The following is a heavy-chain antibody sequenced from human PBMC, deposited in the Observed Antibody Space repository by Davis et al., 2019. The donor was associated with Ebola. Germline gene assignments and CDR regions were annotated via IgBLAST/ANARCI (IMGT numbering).Heavy chain of an antibody. CDR3: ARGIAASYSFDY. D-gene: IGHD6-13*01. V-gene: IGHV3-23*01. CDR2: ISGSGGST. Sequence: PGGSLRLSCAASGFTFSTYAMGWVRQAPGKGLEWVSAISGSGGSTYYADSVKGRFTISRDNSKNTLYLQMSSLRAEDTAVYYCARGIAASYSFDYWGQGTLVTVSS. J-gene: IGHJ4*02. CDR1: GFTFSTYA.